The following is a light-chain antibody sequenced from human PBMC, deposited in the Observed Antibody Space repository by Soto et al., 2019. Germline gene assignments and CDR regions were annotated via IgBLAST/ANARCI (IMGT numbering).Light chain of an antibody. CDR2: GAS. J-gene: IGKJ3*01. CDR1: QSLSSSY. CDR3: QQYGLSPPFS. Sequence: EIVLTQSPSALSLSPGERATLSCRASQSLSSSYLAWYQQKPGQSLRLLIYGASSRATGVPDRFSGSGSGTDFTLTISRLEPEDFAVYYCQQYGLSPPFSFGPGTKLHIK. V-gene: IGKV3-20*01.